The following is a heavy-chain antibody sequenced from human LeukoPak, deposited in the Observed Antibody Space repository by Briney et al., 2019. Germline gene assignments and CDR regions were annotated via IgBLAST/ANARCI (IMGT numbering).Heavy chain of an antibody. Sequence: GGSLRLSCAASGFTFSSYAMSWVRQAPGKGLEWVSAISGSGGSTYYADSVKGWFTISRDNSKNTLYLQMNSLRAEDTAVYYCATPEGLYYYDIHNIAPAFGIWGQGTMVTVSS. J-gene: IGHJ3*02. CDR2: ISGSGGST. D-gene: IGHD3-22*01. CDR1: GFTFSSYA. CDR3: ATPEGLYYYDIHNIAPAFGI. V-gene: IGHV3-23*01.